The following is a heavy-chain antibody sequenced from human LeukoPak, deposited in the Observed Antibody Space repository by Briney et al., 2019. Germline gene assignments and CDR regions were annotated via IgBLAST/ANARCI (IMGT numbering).Heavy chain of an antibody. J-gene: IGHJ6*02. CDR3: ASGPYSSGWYGYYYYGMDV. CDR2: IIPIFGTA. Sequence: ASVKVSCKASGGTFSSYAISWVRQAPGQGLEWMGGIIPIFGTANYAQKFQGRVTITADESTSTAYMELSSLRSEDTAVYYCASGPYSSGWYGYYYYGMDVWGRGTTVTVSS. V-gene: IGHV1-69*13. CDR1: GGTFSSYA. D-gene: IGHD6-19*01.